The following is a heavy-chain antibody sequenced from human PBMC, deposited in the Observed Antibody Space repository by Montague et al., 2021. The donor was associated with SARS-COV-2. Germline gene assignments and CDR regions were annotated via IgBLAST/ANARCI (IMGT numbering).Heavy chain of an antibody. Sequence: SETLSLTCAVYGGSLSGDHWSWIRQPPGKGLEWIGEVNHSGHTNXNVSLKSRVTMSVDTSKSQFSLKVRSVTAADTAVYYCARDVGWYSSSWFDYWGQGTLVTVSS. CDR1: GGSLSGDH. CDR3: ARDVGWYSSSWFDY. D-gene: IGHD6-13*01. V-gene: IGHV4-34*01. J-gene: IGHJ4*02. CDR2: VNHSGHT.